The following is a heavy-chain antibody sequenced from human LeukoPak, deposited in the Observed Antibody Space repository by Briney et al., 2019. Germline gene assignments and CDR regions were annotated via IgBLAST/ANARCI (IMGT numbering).Heavy chain of an antibody. CDR1: GYSISSGYY. V-gene: IGHV4-38-2*02. Sequence: SETLSLTCTVSGYSISSGYYWGWIRQPPGKGLEWIGSIYHSGSTYYNPSLKSRVTISVDTSKNQFSLKLSSVTAADTAVYYCARALHYRYYYDSSLYHWGQGTLVTVSS. CDR2: IYHSGST. CDR3: ARALHYRYYYDSSLYH. D-gene: IGHD3-22*01. J-gene: IGHJ5*02.